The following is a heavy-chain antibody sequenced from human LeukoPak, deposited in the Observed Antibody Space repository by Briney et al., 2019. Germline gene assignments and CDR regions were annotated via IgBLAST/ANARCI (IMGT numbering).Heavy chain of an antibody. CDR1: GFTFSSYG. CDR2: ISYDGSNK. D-gene: IGHD4-17*01. CDR3: ALGDPLDY. V-gene: IGHV3-30*03. Sequence: GGSLRLSCAASGFTFSSYGMHWVRQAPGKGLEWVAVISYDGSNKYYADSVKGRFTISRDNSKNTLYLQMNSPRAEDTAVYYCALGDPLDYRGQGTLVTVSS. J-gene: IGHJ4*02.